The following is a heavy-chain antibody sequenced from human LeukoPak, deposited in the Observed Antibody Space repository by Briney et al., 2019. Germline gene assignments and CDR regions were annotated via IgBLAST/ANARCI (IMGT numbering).Heavy chain of an antibody. V-gene: IGHV3-53*01. Sequence: HTGGSLRLSCAASGFTFNSYEMSWVRQAPGKRLEWVSVLYTGGNKYYADFVKGRFTISRDNSNNMVFLQMNSLTVEDTALYYCAGGQMFTSGGFDNWGQGTLVTVSS. CDR1: GFTFNSYE. D-gene: IGHD6-19*01. CDR3: AGGQMFTSGGFDN. J-gene: IGHJ4*02. CDR2: LYTGGNK.